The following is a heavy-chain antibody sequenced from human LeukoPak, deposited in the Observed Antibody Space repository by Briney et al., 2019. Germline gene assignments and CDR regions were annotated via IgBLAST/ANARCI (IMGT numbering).Heavy chain of an antibody. CDR1: GGSISSGGYY. D-gene: IGHD3-3*01. Sequence: SQTLSLTCTVSGGSISSGGYYWSWIRQPPGKGLEWIGYIYHSGSTYYNPSLKSRVTISVDRSKNQFSLKLSSVTAADTAVYYCARVPLRFSAFDLWGRGTLVTVSS. J-gene: IGHJ2*01. CDR2: IYHSGST. CDR3: ARVPLRFSAFDL. V-gene: IGHV4-30-2*01.